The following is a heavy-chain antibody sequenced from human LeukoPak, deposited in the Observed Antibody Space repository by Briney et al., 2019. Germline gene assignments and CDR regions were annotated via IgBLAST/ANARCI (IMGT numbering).Heavy chain of an antibody. J-gene: IGHJ6*03. Sequence: SETLSLTCAVYGGSFSGYFWSWIRQPPGKGLEWIGEINHSGNTNYNPSLKSRVTISVDTSKKHFSLKLSSVTAADTAVYYCARGQTTVTPHYYYYYMDAWGKGTTVTVSS. CDR3: ARGQTTVTPHYYYYYMDA. CDR2: INHSGNT. D-gene: IGHD4-11*01. CDR1: GGSFSGYF. V-gene: IGHV4-34*01.